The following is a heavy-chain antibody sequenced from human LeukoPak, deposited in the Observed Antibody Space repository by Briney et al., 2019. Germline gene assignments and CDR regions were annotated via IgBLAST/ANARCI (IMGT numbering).Heavy chain of an antibody. Sequence: GGSLRLSCAASGFTFSSNAMHWVRQAPGKGLGWVAVISYDGSNKYYADSVKGRFTISRDNSKNTLYLQMNSLRAEDTAVYYCARPPFNRQGYCSGGSCYPKVDAFDIWGQGTMVTVSS. CDR2: ISYDGSNK. CDR1: GFTFSSNA. J-gene: IGHJ3*02. CDR3: ARPPFNRQGYCSGGSCYPKVDAFDI. D-gene: IGHD2-15*01. V-gene: IGHV3-30-3*01.